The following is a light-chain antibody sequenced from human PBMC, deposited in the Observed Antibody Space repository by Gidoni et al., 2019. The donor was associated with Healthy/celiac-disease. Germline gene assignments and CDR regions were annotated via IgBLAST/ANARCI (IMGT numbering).Light chain of an antibody. J-gene: IGKJ3*01. V-gene: IGKV4-1*01. CDR3: QQYYSTLFT. CDR1: QSVLYSSNNKNY. Sequence: DIVMTQSPDSLAVSLGERATINCKSSQSVLYSSNNKNYLAWYQQKPGQPPKLLIYWASTRESGVPDRFSGSGSGTDFTLTSSSLQAEDVAVYYCQQYYSTLFTSGPGTKVDIK. CDR2: WAS.